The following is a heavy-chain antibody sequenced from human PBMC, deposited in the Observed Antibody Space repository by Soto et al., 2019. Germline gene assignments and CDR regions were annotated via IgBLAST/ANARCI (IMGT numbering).Heavy chain of an antibody. V-gene: IGHV3-23*01. D-gene: IGHD3-3*01. CDR3: AKVDDCWSGYQIYYYYGMDV. CDR2: ISGSGGRT. J-gene: IGHJ6*02. CDR1: GFTFSSYA. Sequence: PGGSLRLSCAASGFTFSSYAMSWVRQAPGKGLEWVSGISGSGGRTYYADSVKGRFTISRDNSKHTLYLQMNSLRAEDTAVYYGAKVDDCWSGYQIYYYYGMDVWGQGTTVTVSS.